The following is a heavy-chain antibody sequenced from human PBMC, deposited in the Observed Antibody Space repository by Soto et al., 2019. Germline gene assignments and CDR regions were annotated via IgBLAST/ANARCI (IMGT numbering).Heavy chain of an antibody. CDR2: IYHSGST. CDR1: SGSISSSNW. CDR3: ARRGSGSYYNVAPEYFDY. D-gene: IGHD3-10*01. V-gene: IGHV4-4*02. J-gene: IGHJ4*02. Sequence: SETLSLTCAVSSGSISSSNWWSWVRQPPGKGLEWIGEIYHSGSTNYNPSLKSRVTISVDKSKNQFSLKLSSVTAADTAVYYCARRGSGSYYNVAPEYFDYWGQGTLVTVSS.